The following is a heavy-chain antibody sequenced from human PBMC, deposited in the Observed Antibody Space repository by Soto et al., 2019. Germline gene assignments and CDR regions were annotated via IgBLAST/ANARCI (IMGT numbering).Heavy chain of an antibody. CDR1: GGSISSSSYY. CDR3: AGIPLYSSSWYPFDY. CDR2: IYYSGST. D-gene: IGHD6-13*01. Sequence: SETLSLTCTVSGGSISSSSYYWGWIRQPPGKGLEWIGSIYYSGSTYYNPPLKSRVTISVDTSKNQFSLKLSSVTAADTAVYYCAGIPLYSSSWYPFDYWGQGTLVTVSS. V-gene: IGHV4-39*07. J-gene: IGHJ4*02.